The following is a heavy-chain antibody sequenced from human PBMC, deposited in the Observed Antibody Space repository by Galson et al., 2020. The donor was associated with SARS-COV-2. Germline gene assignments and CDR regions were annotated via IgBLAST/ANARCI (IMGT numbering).Heavy chain of an antibody. CDR2: FDPEDGET. V-gene: IGHV1-24*01. CDR3: AAGGWELPTIDC. Sequence: ASVKVSCKVSGYTLTELSMHWVRQAPGKGLEWMGGFDPEDGETIYAQKFQGRVTMTEDTSTDTAYMELSSLRSEDTAVYYCAAGGWELPTIDCWGQGTLVTVSS. J-gene: IGHJ4*02. D-gene: IGHD1-26*01. CDR1: GYTLTELS.